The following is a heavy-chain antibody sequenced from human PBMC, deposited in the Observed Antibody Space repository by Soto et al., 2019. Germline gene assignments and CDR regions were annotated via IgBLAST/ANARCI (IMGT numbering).Heavy chain of an antibody. D-gene: IGHD4-4*01. CDR1: GGSINTATHS. CDR2: IYHSGST. Sequence: QLQLQESGSGLVKPSQTLSLTCAVSGGSINTATHSWSWIRQPPGKGLEWIGYIYHSGSTYYNPSVKSRVTISRDKSNNQFSLRLSSVTAADTAVYSCARGGGVTTTGDDYWGQGILVTVSS. V-gene: IGHV4-30-2*01. CDR3: ARGGGVTTTGDDY. J-gene: IGHJ4*02.